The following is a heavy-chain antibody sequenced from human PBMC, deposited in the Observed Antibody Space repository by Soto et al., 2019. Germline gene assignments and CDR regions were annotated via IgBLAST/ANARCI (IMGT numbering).Heavy chain of an antibody. V-gene: IGHV1-3*01. CDR3: ARDIVSVGPRANVAFDV. Sequence: HVQGVQSGAELKKPGASVNISCQASGFTFSDTLINWVRQGPGQRLEWMGWINPANGNTRYSESFQGRVTISSLSSASTAYVALSDLTSEDTAVYYCARDIVSVGPRANVAFDVWGQGTMITVSS. J-gene: IGHJ3*01. CDR1: GFTFSDTL. CDR2: INPANGNT. D-gene: IGHD1-26*01.